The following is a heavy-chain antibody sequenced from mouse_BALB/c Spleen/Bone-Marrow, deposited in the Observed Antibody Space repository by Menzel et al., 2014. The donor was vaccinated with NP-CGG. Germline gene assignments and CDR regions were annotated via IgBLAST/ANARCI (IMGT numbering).Heavy chain of an antibody. CDR2: IWSDGST. Sequence: VQLQQSGPGLVAPSQSLSIPCTVSGFSLTSYGVHWVRQPPGKGLEWLVVIWSDGSTTYNSSLKSRLNVRKDNSKSQVFLKVNSLQTDDTAMYYCARTGTYYAMDYWGQGTSVTVSS. CDR1: GFSLTSYG. D-gene: IGHD4-1*01. J-gene: IGHJ4*01. V-gene: IGHV2-6*02. CDR3: ARTGTYYAMDY.